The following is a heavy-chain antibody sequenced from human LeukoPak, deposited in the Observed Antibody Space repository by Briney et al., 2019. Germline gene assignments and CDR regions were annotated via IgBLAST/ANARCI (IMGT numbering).Heavy chain of an antibody. CDR2: ISAYNGNT. CDR1: GYTFTSYG. D-gene: IGHD3-10*01. CDR3: ARNVYDYGSGSYSDY. Sequence: ASVKVSCKASGYTFTSYGISWVRQAPGQGLEWMGWISAYNGNTNYAQKLQGRVTMTTDTSTSTAYMELRSLRSDDTAVYYCARNVYDYGSGSYSDYWGQGTLVTVSS. V-gene: IGHV1-18*01. J-gene: IGHJ4*02.